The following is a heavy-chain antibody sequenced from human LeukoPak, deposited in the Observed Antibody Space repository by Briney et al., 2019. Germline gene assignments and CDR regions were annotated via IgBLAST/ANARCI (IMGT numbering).Heavy chain of an antibody. CDR2: IYYSGST. CDR3: ARGGYSSSWYTGWFDP. D-gene: IGHD6-13*01. J-gene: IGHJ5*02. Sequence: SETLSLTCTVSGGSISSSSYYWGWIRQPPGKGLEWIGSIYYSGSTYYNPSLKSRVTISADTSKNQFSLKLSSVTAADTAVYYCARGGYSSSWYTGWFDPWGQGTLVTVFS. V-gene: IGHV4-39*07. CDR1: GGSISSSSYY.